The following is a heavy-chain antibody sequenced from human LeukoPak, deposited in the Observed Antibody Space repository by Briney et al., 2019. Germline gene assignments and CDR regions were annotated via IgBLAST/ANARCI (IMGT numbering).Heavy chain of an antibody. CDR3: AKDVGGPLADAFDI. CDR1: GFDFSIYG. V-gene: IGHV3-9*03. Sequence: PGGSLRLSCAASGFDFSIYGMNWVRQAPGKGLEWVSGISWDSSSVAYADSVKGRFTISRDNAKNSLYLQMNSLRAEDMALYYCAKDVGGPLADAFDIWGQGTMVTVSS. CDR2: ISWDSSSV. D-gene: IGHD2-15*01. J-gene: IGHJ3*02.